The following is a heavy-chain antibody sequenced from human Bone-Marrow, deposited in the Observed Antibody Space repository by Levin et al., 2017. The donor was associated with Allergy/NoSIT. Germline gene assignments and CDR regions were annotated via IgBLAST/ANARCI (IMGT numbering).Heavy chain of an antibody. J-gene: IGHJ6*02. V-gene: IGHV5-51*01. CDR3: ARLLLGDSGSYDAIRNYGMDV. CDR2: IYPGDSDT. CDR1: GYSFTSYW. Sequence: GESLKISCKGSGYSFTSYWIGWVRQMPGKGLEWMGIIYPGDSDTRYSPSFQGQVTISADKSISTAYLQWSSLKASDTAMYYCARLLLGDSGSYDAIRNYGMDVWGQGTTVTVSS. D-gene: IGHD1-26*01.